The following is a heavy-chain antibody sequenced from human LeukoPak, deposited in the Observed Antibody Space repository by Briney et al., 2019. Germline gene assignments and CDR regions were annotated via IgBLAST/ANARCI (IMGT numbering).Heavy chain of an antibody. J-gene: IGHJ4*02. V-gene: IGHV4-39*01. CDR1: GGSISSSSYY. D-gene: IGHD3-3*01. CDR2: IYYSGST. CDR3: ALHYDFWSGYFGY. Sequence: SETLSLTCTVSGGSISSSSYYWGWIRQPPGKGLEWIGSIYYSGSTYYNPSLKSRVTISVDTSKNQFSLKLSSVTAADTAVYYCALHYDFWSGYFGYWGQGTLVTVSS.